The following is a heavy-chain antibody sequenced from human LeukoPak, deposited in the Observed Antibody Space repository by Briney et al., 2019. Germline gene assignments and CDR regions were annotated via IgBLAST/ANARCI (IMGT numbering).Heavy chain of an antibody. J-gene: IGHJ6*02. CDR2: ISGSGGST. D-gene: IGHD3-22*01. CDR1: GFNFSSYA. V-gene: IGHV3-23*01. Sequence: PGGSLRLSCAASGFNFSSYAMSWVRQAPGKGLEWVSAISGSGGSTYYADSVKGRFTISRDNSKYTLYLQMNSLRAEDTSVYYWAKDPTTIVGEDYYYGMDVWGQGTTVTVSS. CDR3: AKDPTTIVGEDYYYGMDV.